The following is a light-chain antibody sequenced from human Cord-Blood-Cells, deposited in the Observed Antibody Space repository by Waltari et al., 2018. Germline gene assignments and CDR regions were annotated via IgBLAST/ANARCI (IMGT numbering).Light chain of an antibody. CDR2: LEGSGSY. CDR1: SGHSSYI. CDR3: ETWDSNTHV. Sequence: QPVLTQSSSASASLGSSVKLTCTLSSGHSSYIITWHPQQPGKAPRYLMKLEGSGSYNKGSGVPDRFSGSSSGADCYLTISNLQSEDEADYYCETWDSNTHVFGTGTKVTVL. V-gene: IGLV4-60*03. J-gene: IGLJ1*01.